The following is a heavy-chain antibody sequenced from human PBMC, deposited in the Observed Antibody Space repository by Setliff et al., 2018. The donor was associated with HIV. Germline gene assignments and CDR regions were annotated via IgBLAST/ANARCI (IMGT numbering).Heavy chain of an antibody. Sequence: SETLSLTCSVSGGSISSGSYYWSWIRQPAGKGLEWIGRIYTSGSTNYNPSLKSRVTISLDTSKNRFSLKLGSVTAADTAVYFCARRFEQWLAFDYWGQGTLVTVSS. CDR1: GGSISSGSYY. CDR2: IYTSGST. CDR3: ARRFEQWLAFDY. D-gene: IGHD6-19*01. V-gene: IGHV4-61*02. J-gene: IGHJ4*02.